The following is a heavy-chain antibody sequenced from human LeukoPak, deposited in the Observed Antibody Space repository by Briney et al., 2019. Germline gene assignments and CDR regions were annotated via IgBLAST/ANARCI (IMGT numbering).Heavy chain of an antibody. CDR2: TAGDESQK. D-gene: IGHD1-1*01. V-gene: IGHV3-7*01. Sequence: PGGSLRLSCVASGFSFTSSWMTWVRQAPGKGLEWVANTAGDESQKRYMDSVKGRFTVSRDNAKNSLYLQLNSLRAEDTAIYYCVRDLSPVSDRNVWYDALDIWGQGTMVTVSS. J-gene: IGHJ3*02. CDR3: VRDLSPVSDRNVWYDALDI. CDR1: GFSFTSSW.